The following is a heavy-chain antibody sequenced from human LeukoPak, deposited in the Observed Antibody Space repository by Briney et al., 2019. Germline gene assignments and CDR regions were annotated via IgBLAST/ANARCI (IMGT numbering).Heavy chain of an antibody. CDR1: GGTFSSYA. J-gene: IGHJ4*02. CDR2: VIPIFGTA. CDR3: ARETMVRGVIPLYYFDY. Sequence: SVKVSCKASGGTFSSYAISWVRQAPGQGLEWMGGVIPIFGTANYAQKFQGRVTITTDESTSTAYMELSSLRSEDTAVYYCARETMVRGVIPLYYFDYWGQGTLVTVSS. V-gene: IGHV1-69*05. D-gene: IGHD3-10*01.